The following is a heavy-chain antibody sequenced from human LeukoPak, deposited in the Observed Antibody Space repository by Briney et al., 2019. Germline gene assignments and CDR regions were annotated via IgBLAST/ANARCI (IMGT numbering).Heavy chain of an antibody. CDR2: ISSSSSYI. D-gene: IGHD3-9*01. Sequence: GGSLRLSCAASGFTFSSYSMNWVRQAPGKGLEWVSSISSSSSYIYYADSVKGRFTISRDNAKNSLYLQMNSLRAEDTAVYYCARDRRDILTRSLRGDAFDIWGQGTMVTVSS. V-gene: IGHV3-21*01. CDR3: ARDRRDILTRSLRGDAFDI. CDR1: GFTFSSYS. J-gene: IGHJ3*02.